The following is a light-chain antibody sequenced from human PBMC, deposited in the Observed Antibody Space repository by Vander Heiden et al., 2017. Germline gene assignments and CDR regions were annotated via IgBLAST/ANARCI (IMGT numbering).Light chain of an antibody. Sequence: EIVLTQSPGTLSLSPGERATLSCRASQSVSSSYLDWYQQKPGQAPRLLIYGASSRANGIPHRFSGSGYGTDFTLTSSRRENEDFAAYYGQHYGSSHFFGQGTKMXIK. V-gene: IGKV3-20*01. CDR1: QSVSSSY. CDR2: GAS. CDR3: QHYGSSHF. J-gene: IGKJ2*01.